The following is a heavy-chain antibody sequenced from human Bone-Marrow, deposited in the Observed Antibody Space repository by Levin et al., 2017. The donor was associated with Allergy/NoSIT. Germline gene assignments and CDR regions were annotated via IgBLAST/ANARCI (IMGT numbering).Heavy chain of an antibody. J-gene: IGHJ4*02. CDR3: AKDKWAMPNQYYFDV. CDR2: ISGNGKFA. V-gene: IGHV3-23*01. CDR1: GFNFYNFA. Sequence: GESLKISCAASGFNFYNFAMNWVRQPPGKGLEWVAVISGNGKFAYYADSSEGRFTISRDNSKNTLFLQMNNLRAEDTALYYCAKDKWAMPNQYYFDVWGQGTLLTVSS. D-gene: IGHD1-26*01.